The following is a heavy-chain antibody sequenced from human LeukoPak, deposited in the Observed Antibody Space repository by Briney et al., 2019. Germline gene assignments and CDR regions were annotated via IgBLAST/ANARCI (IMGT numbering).Heavy chain of an antibody. V-gene: IGHV3-7*01. Sequence: GGSLRLSCAASGFIFSSYYMSWVRQAPGKGLECVAHKNPDGGREPCVDSVKGRFTVSRDNAKNSVFLQMNDLRVEDTAMYYCARWRGQQSEFDLWGQGTLVTVSS. CDR1: GFIFSSYY. CDR2: KNPDGGRE. J-gene: IGHJ4*02. CDR3: ARWRGQQSEFDL. D-gene: IGHD6-13*01.